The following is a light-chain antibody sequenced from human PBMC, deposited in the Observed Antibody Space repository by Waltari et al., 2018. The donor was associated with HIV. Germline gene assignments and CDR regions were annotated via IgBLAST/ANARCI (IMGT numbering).Light chain of an antibody. CDR3: SSYAGRNIWL. V-gene: IGLV2-23*02. CDR1: SSDLGSYNL. CDR2: EVL. J-gene: IGLJ3*02. Sequence: QSALTQPASVSGSPGQSITLSCTGTSSDLGSYNLVSCDQQHPGRAPKLLIYEVLKRPSGVSNRFSGSKSGSTASLTISGLQAEDEADYYCSSYAGRNIWLFGGGTKLTV.